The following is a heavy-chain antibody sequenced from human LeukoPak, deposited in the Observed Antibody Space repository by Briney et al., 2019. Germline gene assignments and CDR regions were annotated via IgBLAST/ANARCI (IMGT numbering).Heavy chain of an antibody. D-gene: IGHD2-15*01. Sequence: SGGSLRLSCAASGFTFSSYSMNWVRQAPGKGLEWVSSISSSSSYIYYADSVKGRFTISRDNAKNSLYLQMNSLRAEDTAVYDCAKGSGGRNWGQGTLVTVSS. V-gene: IGHV3-21*01. CDR3: AKGSGGRN. J-gene: IGHJ4*02. CDR2: ISSSSSYI. CDR1: GFTFSSYS.